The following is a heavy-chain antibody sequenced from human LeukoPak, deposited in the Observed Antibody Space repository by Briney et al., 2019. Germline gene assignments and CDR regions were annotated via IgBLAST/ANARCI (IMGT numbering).Heavy chain of an antibody. Sequence: RSSETLSLTCTVSGGSISSYYWSWIRQPLGKGLEWIGYIYYSGSTNYNPSLKSRVTISVDTSKNQFSLKLSSVTAADTAVYYCARLYYYDSSGLAYDPWGQGTLVTVSS. CDR3: ARLYYYDSSGLAYDP. V-gene: IGHV4-59*01. CDR1: GGSISSYY. J-gene: IGHJ5*02. CDR2: IYYSGST. D-gene: IGHD3-22*01.